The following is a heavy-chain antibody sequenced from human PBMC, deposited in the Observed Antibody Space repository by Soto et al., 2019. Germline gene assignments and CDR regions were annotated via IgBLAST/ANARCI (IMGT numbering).Heavy chain of an antibody. Sequence: KASETLSLTCTVSGGSISSSSYYWGWIRQPPGKGLEWIGSIYYSGSTYYNPSLKSRVTISVDTSKNQFSLKLSSVTAADTAIYYCARQDLGQLVPYYYYGMDVWGQGTTVTVSS. CDR3: ARQDLGQLVPYYYYGMDV. V-gene: IGHV4-39*01. CDR1: GGSISSSSYY. CDR2: IYYSGST. J-gene: IGHJ6*02. D-gene: IGHD6-6*01.